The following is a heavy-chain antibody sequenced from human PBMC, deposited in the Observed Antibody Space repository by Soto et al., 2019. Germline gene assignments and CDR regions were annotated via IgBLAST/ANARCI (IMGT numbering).Heavy chain of an antibody. CDR1: GFTFTAYW. J-gene: IGHJ4*02. CDR2: MFPGDSTT. V-gene: IGHV5-51*01. CDR3: ARVVIGYCSSTSCPADY. D-gene: IGHD2-2*01. Sequence: PGESLKISCKGSGFTFTAYWIGWVRQMPGKGLEWMGIMFPGDSTTRYSPSFQGQVTMLADKSISTAYLQWNSLKASDSAMYYCARVVIGYCSSTSCPADYWGQGTLVTVSS.